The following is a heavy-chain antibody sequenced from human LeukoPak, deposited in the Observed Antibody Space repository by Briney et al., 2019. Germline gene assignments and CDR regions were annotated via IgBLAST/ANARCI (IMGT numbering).Heavy chain of an antibody. Sequence: PGGSLRLSCAHSGFTLDDYGMSWVRQAPEDGMEWVSGINRNVGSTYYADSVKGRINISRDNSKNVLYLQMNSLRAEDTALYYCAKDASPFSGGSCYSGGGDCFGIDYWGQGTLVTVSS. J-gene: IGHJ4*02. V-gene: IGHV3-43D*03. CDR1: GFTLDDYG. D-gene: IGHD2-15*01. CDR3: AKDASPFSGGSCYSGGGDCFGIDY. CDR2: INRNVGST.